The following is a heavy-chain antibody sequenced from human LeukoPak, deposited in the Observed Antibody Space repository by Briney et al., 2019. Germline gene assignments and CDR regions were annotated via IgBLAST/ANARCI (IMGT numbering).Heavy chain of an antibody. CDR3: ARGPRGYSYGYGWFDP. Sequence: SETLSLTCAGYGGSFSGYYWSWIRQPPGKGLEWIGEINHSGSTNYNPSLKSRVTISVDTSKNQFSLKLSSVTAADTAAYYCARGPRGYSYGYGWFDPWGQGTLVTVSS. CDR1: GGSFSGYY. J-gene: IGHJ5*02. CDR2: INHSGST. V-gene: IGHV4-34*01. D-gene: IGHD5-18*01.